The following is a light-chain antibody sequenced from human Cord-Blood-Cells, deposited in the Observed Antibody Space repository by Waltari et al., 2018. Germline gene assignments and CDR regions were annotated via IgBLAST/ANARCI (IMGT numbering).Light chain of an antibody. CDR1: SSNIGSNT. CDR2: SNK. CDR3: AAWDDSLNGPV. Sequence: QSVLTQPPSASGTPGPRVTISCSGSSSNIGSNTVKWYQQLPGTAPKLLIYSNKRRPSGVPGRCSGSKSCTAASLCSSGLQSEDEADYYCAAWDDSLNGPVFGGGTKLTVL. V-gene: IGLV1-44*01. J-gene: IGLJ3*02.